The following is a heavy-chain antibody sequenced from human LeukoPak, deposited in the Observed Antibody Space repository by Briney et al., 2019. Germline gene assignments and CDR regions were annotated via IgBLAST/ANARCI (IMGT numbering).Heavy chain of an antibody. CDR2: ISYDGSNK. D-gene: IGHD3-10*01. CDR1: GFTFSSYG. CDR3: ARDKYYGSGSYSYYYYGMDV. Sequence: GGSLRLSCAASGFTFSSYGMHWVRQAPGKGLEWVAVISYDGSNKYYADSVKGRFTISRDNSKNTLYLQMNSLRAEDTAVYYCARDKYYGSGSYSYYYYGMDVWGKGTTVTVSS. V-gene: IGHV3-30*03. J-gene: IGHJ6*04.